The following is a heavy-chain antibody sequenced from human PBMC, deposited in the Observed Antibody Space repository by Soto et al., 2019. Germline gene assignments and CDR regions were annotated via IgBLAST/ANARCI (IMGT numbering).Heavy chain of an antibody. Sequence: PSETLSLTCTVSGGSISSYYWSWIRQPPGKGLEWIGSIYYTGSTYYNPSLKSRVTISVDTSKNQFSLKLSSVTAADTAVYYCARHAGYCSSTSCYVPFDPWGQGTLVTVSS. CDR1: GGSISSYY. V-gene: IGHV4-59*05. J-gene: IGHJ5*02. CDR2: IYYTGST. CDR3: ARHAGYCSSTSCYVPFDP. D-gene: IGHD2-2*01.